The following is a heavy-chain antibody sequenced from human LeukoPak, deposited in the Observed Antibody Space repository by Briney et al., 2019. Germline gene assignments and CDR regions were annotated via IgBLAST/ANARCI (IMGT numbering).Heavy chain of an antibody. D-gene: IGHD6-19*01. CDR1: GGTFSSYA. CDR3: ARDGVRLLGAVAGNWFDP. J-gene: IGHJ5*02. Sequence: SVKVSCKASGGTFSSYALSCVRQAPGQGLECMGRIIPIFGIANYAQKFQGRVTITADKSTSTAYMELSSLRSEDTAVYYCARDGVRLLGAVAGNWFDPWGQGTLVTVSS. V-gene: IGHV1-69*04. CDR2: IIPIFGIA.